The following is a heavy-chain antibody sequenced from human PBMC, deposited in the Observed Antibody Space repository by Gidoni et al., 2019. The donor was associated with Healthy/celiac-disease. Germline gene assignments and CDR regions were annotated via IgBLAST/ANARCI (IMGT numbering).Heavy chain of an antibody. V-gene: IGHV4-39*01. CDR1: GCSISSSSYY. D-gene: IGHD3-22*01. J-gene: IGHJ5*02. Sequence: QLQLQASGPGLVKPSATLSLTCTVSGCSISSSSYYWGWIRQPPGKGLEWIGSIYYSGSTYYNPSLKSRVTISVDTSKNQFSLKLSSVTAADTAVYYCARLRNYYDSSGRPYNWFDPWGQGTLVTVSS. CDR3: ARLRNYYDSSGRPYNWFDP. CDR2: IYYSGST.